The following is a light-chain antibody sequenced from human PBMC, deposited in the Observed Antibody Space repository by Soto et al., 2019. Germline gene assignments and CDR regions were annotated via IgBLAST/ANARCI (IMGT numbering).Light chain of an antibody. V-gene: IGLV2-14*01. CDR1: SSDVGNYNY. Sequence: QSALTQPASVSGSPGQSITISCTGTSSDVGNYNYVSWYQQYPGRVPKLLIYMVSNRASGVSNRFSGSKSGNTASLTISGLQAEDEADYFCTSPSPASLYVFGTRPKVTVL. CDR3: TSPSPASLYV. J-gene: IGLJ1*01. CDR2: MVS.